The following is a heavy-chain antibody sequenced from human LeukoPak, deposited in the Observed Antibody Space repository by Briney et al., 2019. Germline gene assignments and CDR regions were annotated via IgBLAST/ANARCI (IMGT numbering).Heavy chain of an antibody. CDR2: IYYSGST. J-gene: IGHJ4*02. Sequence: SETLSLTCTVSGGSISSYYWSWIRQPPGKGLEWIGYIYYSGSTNYNPSLKSRVTISVDTSKNQFSLKLSSVTAADTAVYYCARIGSGYRFGYWGQGTLVTVSS. CDR1: GGSISSYY. D-gene: IGHD3-22*01. CDR3: ARIGSGYRFGY. V-gene: IGHV4-59*01.